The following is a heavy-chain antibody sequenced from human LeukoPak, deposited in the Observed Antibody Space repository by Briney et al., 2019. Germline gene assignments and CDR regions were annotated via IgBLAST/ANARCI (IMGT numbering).Heavy chain of an antibody. CDR3: ARERGSGSYHPFDP. D-gene: IGHD3-10*01. CDR2: IWYGGSNK. V-gene: IGHV3-33*08. CDR1: GFTVSSNY. Sequence: GGSLRLSCAASGFTVSSNYMSWVRQAPGKGLEWVAAIWYGGSNKYYADSVKGRFTISRDNSKNTLYLQMNSLRAEDTAMYYCARERGSGSYHPFDPWGQGTLVTVSS. J-gene: IGHJ5*02.